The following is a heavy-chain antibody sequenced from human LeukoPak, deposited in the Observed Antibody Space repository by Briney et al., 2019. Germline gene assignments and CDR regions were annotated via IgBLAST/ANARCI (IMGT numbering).Heavy chain of an antibody. CDR1: GGSFSGYY. Sequence: SETLSLTCAVYGGSFSGYYWSWIRQPPGKGLEWIGEINHSGSTNYNPSLKSRVTISVDTSKNQFSLKLSSVTAADTAVYYCARGLRTYYYYYGMDVWGQGTTVTVSS. J-gene: IGHJ6*02. CDR3: ARGLRTYYYYYGMDV. CDR2: INHSGST. V-gene: IGHV4-34*01.